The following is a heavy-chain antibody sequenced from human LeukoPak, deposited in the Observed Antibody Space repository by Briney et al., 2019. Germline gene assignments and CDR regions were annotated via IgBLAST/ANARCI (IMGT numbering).Heavy chain of an antibody. CDR1: VFTFANAW. D-gene: IGHD3-22*01. CDR2: IKSKTDGGTT. Sequence: GGSLRLSCTASVFTFANAWMIWVRQAPEKGLEWVGHIKSKTDGGTTDYAAPVKGRFTISRDDSKDTVFLQMHNLKTEDTAVYYCTTGMRIRLKVVVTTIDYRGQGTLVTVSS. J-gene: IGHJ4*02. CDR3: TTGMRIRLKVVVTTIDY. V-gene: IGHV3-15*01.